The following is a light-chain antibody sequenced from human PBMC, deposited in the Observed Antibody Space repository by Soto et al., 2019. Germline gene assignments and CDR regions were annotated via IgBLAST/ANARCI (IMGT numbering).Light chain of an antibody. Sequence: EVVLTQSPATLSLSPGERATLSCRASQSIGTFLAWYQQKPGQVPRLLIYDTSNRATGIPARFSGSGSGTDFTLTISSLEPEDFAVYYCQQRSNWPPITFGQGTRLEIK. V-gene: IGKV3-11*01. CDR1: QSIGTF. CDR2: DTS. CDR3: QQRSNWPPIT. J-gene: IGKJ5*01.